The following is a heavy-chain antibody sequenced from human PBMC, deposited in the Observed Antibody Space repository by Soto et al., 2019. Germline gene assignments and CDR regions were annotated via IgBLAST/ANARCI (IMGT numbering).Heavy chain of an antibody. CDR1: GFTVSSNY. CDR3: AKGQHCSSTSCYFYYYGMDV. J-gene: IGHJ6*02. D-gene: IGHD2-2*01. Sequence: GGSLRLSCAASGFTVSSNYMSWVRQAPGKGLEWVSVIYSGGSTYYADSVKGRFTISRDNSKNTLYLQMNSLRAEDTAVYYCAKGQHCSSTSCYFYYYGMDVWGQGITVTVSS. V-gene: IGHV3-66*01. CDR2: IYSGGST.